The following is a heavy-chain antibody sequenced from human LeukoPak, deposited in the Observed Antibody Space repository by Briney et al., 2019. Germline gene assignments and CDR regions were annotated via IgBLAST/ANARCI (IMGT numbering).Heavy chain of an antibody. CDR1: GYTFTSYD. J-gene: IGHJ5*02. Sequence: ASVKVSCKASGYTFTSYDINWVRQATGQGLEWMGWMNPNSGNTGYAQKFQGRVTMTRNTSISTVYMELSSLRSEDTAVYYCARSRARYSGSYYRWFDPWGQGTLVTVSS. D-gene: IGHD1-26*01. V-gene: IGHV1-8*01. CDR3: ARSRARYSGSYYRWFDP. CDR2: MNPNSGNT.